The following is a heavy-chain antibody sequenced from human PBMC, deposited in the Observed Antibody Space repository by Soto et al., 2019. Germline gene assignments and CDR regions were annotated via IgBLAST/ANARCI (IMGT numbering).Heavy chain of an antibody. CDR1: EFTVSSNY. V-gene: IGHV3-53*01. CDR2: IYGGSST. Sequence: LRLSCAASEFTVSSNYMTWVRQAPGKGLESVSVIYGGSSTHYTDSVKGRFTISRDNSKNTLYLQMNSLRAEDTAVYYCARGLSMAGAFDIWGRGTMVTVSS. CDR3: ARGLSMAGAFDI. D-gene: IGHD6-19*01. J-gene: IGHJ3*02.